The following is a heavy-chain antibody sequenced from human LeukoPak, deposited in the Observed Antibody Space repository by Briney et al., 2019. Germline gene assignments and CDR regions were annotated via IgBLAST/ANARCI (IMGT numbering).Heavy chain of an antibody. J-gene: IGHJ4*02. CDR1: GASISIIGND. CDR3: ARETKEYSSSSGYY. CDR2: IYHSGST. V-gene: IGHV4-30-2*01. Sequence: SHTLSLIRPLAGASISIIGNDWTWLQQPPGRGLETFGYIYHSGSTYYNPSLKSRVTISVDRSKNQFSLKLSSVTAADTAVYYCARETKEYSSSSGYYWGQGTLVTVSS. D-gene: IGHD6-6*01.